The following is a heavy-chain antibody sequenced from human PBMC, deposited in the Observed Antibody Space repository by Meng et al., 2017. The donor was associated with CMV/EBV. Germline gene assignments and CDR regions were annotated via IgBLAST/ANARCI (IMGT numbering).Heavy chain of an antibody. Sequence: GGSLRLSCAASGFTFSSYWMSWVRQAPGKGLEWVANIKQDGSEKYYVDSVKGRFTISRDNAKNSLYLQVNSLRAEDTAVYYCARSRSGGGWYYFDYWGQGTLVTVSS. CDR3: ARSRSGGGWYYFDY. J-gene: IGHJ4*02. CDR1: GFTFSSYW. V-gene: IGHV3-7*01. D-gene: IGHD6-19*01. CDR2: IKQDGSEK.